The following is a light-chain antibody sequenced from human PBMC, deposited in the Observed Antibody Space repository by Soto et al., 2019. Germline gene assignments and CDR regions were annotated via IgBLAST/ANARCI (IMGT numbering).Light chain of an antibody. CDR1: QSVSSSY. J-gene: IGKJ3*01. CDR3: QQYGRSPFT. Sequence: EIVLTQSPGTLSLSPGDRATLSCRASQSVSSSYLAWYQQKPGQAPRLLIYGASSRATGIPGRFSGSGSGTDFTLTISRLEPEDFAVYYCQQYGRSPFTFGPGTKVDIK. CDR2: GAS. V-gene: IGKV3-20*01.